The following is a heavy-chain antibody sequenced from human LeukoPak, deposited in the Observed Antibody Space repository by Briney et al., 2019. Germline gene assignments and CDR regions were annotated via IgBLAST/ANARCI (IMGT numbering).Heavy chain of an antibody. J-gene: IGHJ6*04. CDR2: IIPIFGTA. V-gene: IGHV1-69*13. Sequence: SVKGSCKASGGTFSSYAISWVRQAPGQGLEWMGGIIPIFGTANYAQKFQGRVTITADEATSTAYMELSSLRSEDTAVYYCARGYYYGSGREDGMDVWGKGTTVTVSS. CDR1: GGTFSSYA. CDR3: ARGYYYGSGREDGMDV. D-gene: IGHD3-10*01.